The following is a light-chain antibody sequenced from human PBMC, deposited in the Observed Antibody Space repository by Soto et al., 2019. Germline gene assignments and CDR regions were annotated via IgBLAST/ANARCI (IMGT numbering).Light chain of an antibody. CDR2: GAS. Sequence: EMLMTQSPATLPVSPGERATLSCRASQSVRSNLAWYQQKPGQAPRLLIYGASTRATGIPARFSGSGSGTEFTLTISSLQSEDFAVYYCQQYNDWWTFGQGTKVDIK. CDR1: QSVRSN. J-gene: IGKJ1*01. CDR3: QQYNDWWT. V-gene: IGKV3-15*01.